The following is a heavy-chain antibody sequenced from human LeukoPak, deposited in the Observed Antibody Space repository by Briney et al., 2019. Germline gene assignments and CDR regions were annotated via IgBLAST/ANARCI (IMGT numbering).Heavy chain of an antibody. Sequence: GGSLRLSCAASGFAFSSYWMSWVRQAPGKGLEWVANIKQDGSEKYYVDSVKGRFTISSDNAKNSVYLQMNSLRAEDTAVYYCASGYYYDSSGPPDYFDYWGQGTLVTVSS. V-gene: IGHV3-7*01. J-gene: IGHJ4*02. CDR3: ASGYYYDSSGPPDYFDY. CDR1: GFAFSSYW. D-gene: IGHD3-22*01. CDR2: IKQDGSEK.